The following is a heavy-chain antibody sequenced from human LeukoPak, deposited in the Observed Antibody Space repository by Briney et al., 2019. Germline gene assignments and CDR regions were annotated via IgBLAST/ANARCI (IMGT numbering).Heavy chain of an antibody. CDR2: IYPGDSDS. Sequence: GESLKISCKGSGYSFSSYWIAWVRQMPGKGLEWMGIIYPGDSDSKYSRSFQGQVTTSADKSISTAYLQWSSLKASDTAMYYCARGLRYFDWLSFGNWFDPWGQGTLVTVST. CDR1: GYSFSSYW. D-gene: IGHD3-9*01. CDR3: ARGLRYFDWLSFGNWFDP. V-gene: IGHV5-51*01. J-gene: IGHJ5*02.